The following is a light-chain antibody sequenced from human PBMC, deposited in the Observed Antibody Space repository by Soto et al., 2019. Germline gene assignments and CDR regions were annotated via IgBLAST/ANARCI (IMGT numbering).Light chain of an antibody. J-gene: IGKJ2*01. Sequence: EIVLTQSPGTLSLSPGERATLSCRASQSVSRYLAWYPQKPGQAPRLLIYDASSRAIGIPARFSGSGSGTDFTLTISSLEPEDFAVYYCQQRTNWPPGFTFGQGTKLEIK. CDR1: QSVSRY. CDR2: DAS. CDR3: QQRTNWPPGFT. V-gene: IGKV3-11*01.